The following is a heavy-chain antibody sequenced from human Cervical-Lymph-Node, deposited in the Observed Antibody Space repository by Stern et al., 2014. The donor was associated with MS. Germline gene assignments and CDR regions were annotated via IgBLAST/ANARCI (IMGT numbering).Heavy chain of an antibody. CDR1: GGSFSSYA. CDR3: ARDVPYCNGSTCLHVLGY. Sequence: MQLVQSGAEVKKPGSSVKVSCKASGGSFSSYAISWVRQAPGEGLEWMGGIIPVLGTATDTQKFQGRVTVTAAESTSTSYMELRTLRSEDTATFYCARDVPYCNGSTCLHVLGYWGQGTLVTVSS. J-gene: IGHJ4*02. CDR2: IIPVLGTA. V-gene: IGHV1-69*01. D-gene: IGHD2-15*01.